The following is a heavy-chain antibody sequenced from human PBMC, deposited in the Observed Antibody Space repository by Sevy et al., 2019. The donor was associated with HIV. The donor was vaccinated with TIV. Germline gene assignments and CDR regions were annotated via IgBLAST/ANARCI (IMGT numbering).Heavy chain of an antibody. CDR1: GFTFTEFV. CDR2: INSGGGST. Sequence: GSLRLSCAASGFTFTEFVMSWVRQSPGKGLEWVSTINSGGGSTYYAVSVKGRFTISRDNSQNTLDLQMNSLRAEDTAVYYCAKDVVGGYYDSSGYSDHWGQGTLVTVSS. D-gene: IGHD3-22*01. J-gene: IGHJ4*02. V-gene: IGHV3-23*01. CDR3: AKDVVGGYYDSSGYSDH.